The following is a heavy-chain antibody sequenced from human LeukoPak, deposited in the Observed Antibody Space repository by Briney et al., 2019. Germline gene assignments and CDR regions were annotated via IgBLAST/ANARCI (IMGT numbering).Heavy chain of an antibody. J-gene: IGHJ4*02. CDR3: ARGPTTVTRAFDY. Sequence: SETVSLTCTVSGGSFSIYYWSWIRQPAGKGLEWIGHIYTSGSTNYNPSLKSRVTMSVDTSKNQFSLHLSSVTAADTAVYYCARGPTTVTRAFDYWGQGTLVTVSS. CDR2: IYTSGST. CDR1: GGSFSIYY. D-gene: IGHD4-17*01. V-gene: IGHV4-4*07.